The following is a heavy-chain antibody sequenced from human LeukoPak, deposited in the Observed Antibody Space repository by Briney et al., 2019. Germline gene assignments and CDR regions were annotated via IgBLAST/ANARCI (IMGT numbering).Heavy chain of an antibody. CDR3: ARGYSPVVVVAATVYFDY. CDR2: INHSGST. J-gene: IGHJ4*02. CDR1: GGSFSGYY. Sequence: SETLSLTCAVYGGSFSGYYWSWIRQPPGKGLEWIGEINHSGSTNYNPSLTSRGTISVDTSKNQFSLKLSSVTAADTAVYYCARGYSPVVVVAATVYFDYWGQGTLVTVSS. D-gene: IGHD2-15*01. V-gene: IGHV4-34*01.